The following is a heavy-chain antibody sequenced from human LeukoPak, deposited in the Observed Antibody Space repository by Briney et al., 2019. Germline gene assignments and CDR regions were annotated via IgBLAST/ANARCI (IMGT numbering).Heavy chain of an antibody. CDR3: VVVVPAAIEGAFDY. CDR1: GYTFTGYY. Sequence: GASVKVSCKASGYTFTGYYMHWVRQATGQGLEWMGWMNPNSGNTGYAQKFQGRVTITRNTSISTAYMELSSLRSEDTAVYYCVVVVPAAIEGAFDYWGQGTLVTVSS. J-gene: IGHJ4*02. V-gene: IGHV1-8*03. CDR2: MNPNSGNT. D-gene: IGHD2-2*01.